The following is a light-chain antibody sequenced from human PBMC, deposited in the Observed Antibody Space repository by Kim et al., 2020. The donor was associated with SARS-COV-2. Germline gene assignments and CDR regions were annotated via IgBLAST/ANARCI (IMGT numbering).Light chain of an antibody. V-gene: IGKV1-39*01. CDR1: QSISNY. CDR2: AAS. J-gene: IGKJ1*01. Sequence: ATVGDRVTITCRTSQSISNYLNLYQQKPGKAPKLLVYAASILQSGVPSRFSGSGSGTDFTLTISSLQPEDFATYYCQQSYRTPRTFGQGTKVDIK. CDR3: QQSYRTPRT.